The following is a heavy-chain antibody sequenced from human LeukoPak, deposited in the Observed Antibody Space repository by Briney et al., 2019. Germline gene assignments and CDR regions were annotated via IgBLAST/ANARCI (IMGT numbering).Heavy chain of an antibody. CDR2: INHSGST. J-gene: IGHJ5*02. CDR1: GGSFSGYY. CDR3: ARGNPKNDYIWGSYRSWFDP. V-gene: IGHV4-34*01. D-gene: IGHD3-16*02. Sequence: SETLSLTCAVYGGSFSGYYWSWIRQPPGKGLEWIGEINHSGSTNYNPSLKSRVTISVDTSKNQFSLKLRSLTAADTAVYYCARGNPKNDYIWGSYRSWFDPWGQGTLVTVSS.